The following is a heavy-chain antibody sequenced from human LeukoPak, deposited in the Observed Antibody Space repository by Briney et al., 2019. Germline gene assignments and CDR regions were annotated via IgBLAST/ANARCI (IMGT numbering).Heavy chain of an antibody. CDR2: ISAYNGNT. CDR3: ARDKEGSSWISDYYGMDV. D-gene: IGHD6-13*01. V-gene: IGHV1-18*01. Sequence: ASVKVSCKASGYTFTSYGISWVRQAPGQGLEWMGWISAYNGNTNYAQKLQGRVTITADESTSTAYMELSSLRSEDTAVYYCARDKEGSSWISDYYGMDVWGQGTTVTVSS. CDR1: GYTFTSYG. J-gene: IGHJ6*02.